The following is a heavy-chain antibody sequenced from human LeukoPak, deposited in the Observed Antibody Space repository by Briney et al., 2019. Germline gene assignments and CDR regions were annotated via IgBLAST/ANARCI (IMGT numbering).Heavy chain of an antibody. CDR1: GFTVSSNY. CDR2: IDQGGTEK. V-gene: IGHV3-7*01. J-gene: IGHJ4*02. CDR3: AETISDGYFG. Sequence: PGGSLRLSCAASGFTVSSNYMTWVRQAPGKGLEWVANIDQGGTEKHYVESVKGRFTISRDNAKNSLFLQMNSLRVDDTAVYYCAETISDGYFGWGQGTLVTVSS. D-gene: IGHD2-21*01.